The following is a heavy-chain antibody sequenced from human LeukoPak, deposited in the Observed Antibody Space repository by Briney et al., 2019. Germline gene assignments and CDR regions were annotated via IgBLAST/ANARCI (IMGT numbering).Heavy chain of an antibody. D-gene: IGHD5-18*01. Sequence: GGSLRLSCAASGFTFSSYWMSWVRQAPGKGLEWVANIKKDGSENYYVDSVKGRFTISRDSAKKSLYLQMKSLRAEDTAVYYCARHLSGVTGYSYGRGIDYWGQGTLVTVSS. CDR2: IKKDGSEN. CDR1: GFTFSSYW. V-gene: IGHV3-7*01. CDR3: ARHLSGVTGYSYGRGIDY. J-gene: IGHJ4*02.